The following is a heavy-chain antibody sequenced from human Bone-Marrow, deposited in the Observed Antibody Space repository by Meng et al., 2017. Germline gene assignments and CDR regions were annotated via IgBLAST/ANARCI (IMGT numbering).Heavy chain of an antibody. J-gene: IGHJ4*02. Sequence: LSLTCAASGFNFSSYAMHWVRQAPGKGLEWVAVISYDGSNKYYADSVKGRFTISRDNSKNTLYLQMNSLRAEDTAVYYCARGWAMAPYFDYWGQATLATVSS. CDR1: GFNFSSYA. CDR3: ARGWAMAPYFDY. V-gene: IGHV3-30*04. CDR2: ISYDGSNK. D-gene: IGHD5-18*01.